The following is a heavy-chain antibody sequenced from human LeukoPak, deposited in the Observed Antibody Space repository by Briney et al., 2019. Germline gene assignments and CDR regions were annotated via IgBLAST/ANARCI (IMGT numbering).Heavy chain of an antibody. Sequence: SQTLSLTCTVSGGSINSGDYYWSWIRQPVGKGLEWIGRIWTGAGASYKASLKSRVTISVDTSKNQSSLKLTSVTAEDTAVYYCARGTDYHGYQFRGFDYWGQGTLVTVSS. CDR2: IWTGAGA. D-gene: IGHD3-10*01. J-gene: IGHJ4*02. CDR3: ARGTDYHGYQFRGFDY. V-gene: IGHV4-61*02. CDR1: GGSINSGDYY.